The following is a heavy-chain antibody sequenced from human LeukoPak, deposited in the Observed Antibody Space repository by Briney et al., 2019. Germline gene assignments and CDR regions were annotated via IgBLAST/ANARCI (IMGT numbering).Heavy chain of an antibody. Sequence: GGSLRLSCAASGFTVNNNYMSWVRPAPGKGLEWVSVIYSGGSTYYADSVKGRFTISRDNSKNTLYLQMNSLRAEDTAVYYCARLGTTVTQFDYWGQGTLVTVSS. CDR2: IYSGGST. CDR1: GFTVNNNY. V-gene: IGHV3-66*01. J-gene: IGHJ4*02. D-gene: IGHD4-17*01. CDR3: ARLGTTVTQFDY.